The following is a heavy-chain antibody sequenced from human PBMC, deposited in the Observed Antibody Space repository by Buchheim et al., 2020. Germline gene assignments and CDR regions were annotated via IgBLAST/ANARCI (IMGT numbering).Heavy chain of an antibody. CDR1: GFTFSSYG. CDR2: ISYDGSNK. J-gene: IGHJ4*02. CDR3: AKRDWDTAMVDY. Sequence: QVQLVESGGGVVQPGRSLRLSCAASGFTFSSYGMHRVRQAPGKGLEWVAVISYDGSNKYYADSVKGRFTISRDNSKNTLYLQMNSLRAKDTAVYYCAKRDWDTAMVDYWGQGTL. V-gene: IGHV3-30*18. D-gene: IGHD5-18*01.